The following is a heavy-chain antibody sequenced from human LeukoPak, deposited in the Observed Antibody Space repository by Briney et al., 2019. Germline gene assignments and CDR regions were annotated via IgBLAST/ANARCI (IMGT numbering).Heavy chain of an antibody. CDR3: ARVCDILTGQFDP. D-gene: IGHD3-9*01. V-gene: IGHV4-30-4*01. CDR1: GGSISSGDYY. CDR2: IYYSGST. J-gene: IGHJ5*02. Sequence: PSETLSLTCTVSGGSISSGDYYWSWLRQPPEKGREWIGYIYYSGSTYYNPSLKSRVTISVETSKNQFSLKLSSVTAADTAVYYCARVCDILTGQFDPWGQGTLVTVSS.